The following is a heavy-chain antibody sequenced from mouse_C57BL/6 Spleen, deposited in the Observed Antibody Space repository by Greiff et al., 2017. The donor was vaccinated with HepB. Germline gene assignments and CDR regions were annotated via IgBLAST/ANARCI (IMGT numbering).Heavy chain of an antibody. V-gene: IGHV1-50*01. D-gene: IGHD4-1*01. CDR1: GYTFTSYW. CDR3: ARLETGTREGY. CDR2: IDPSDSYT. Sequence: QVQLQQSGAELVKPGASVKLSCKASGYTFTSYWMQWVKQRPGQGLEWIGEIDPSDSYTNYNQKFKGKATLTVDTSSSTAYMQLSSLTSEDSAVYYCARLETGTREGYWGQGTTLTVSS. J-gene: IGHJ2*01.